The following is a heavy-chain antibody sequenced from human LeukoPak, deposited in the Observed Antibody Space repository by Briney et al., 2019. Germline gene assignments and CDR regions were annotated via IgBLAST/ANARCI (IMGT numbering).Heavy chain of an antibody. CDR1: GYTFTSYG. CDR2: INPNSGGT. J-gene: IGHJ4*02. D-gene: IGHD6-19*01. Sequence: ASVKVSCKASGYTFTSYGISWVRQAPGQGLEWMGWINPNSGGTNYAQKFQGRVTMTRDTSISTAYMELSRLRSDDTAVYYCARGLSSYSSGWSFLFDYWGQGTLVTVSS. V-gene: IGHV1-2*02. CDR3: ARGLSSYSSGWSFLFDY.